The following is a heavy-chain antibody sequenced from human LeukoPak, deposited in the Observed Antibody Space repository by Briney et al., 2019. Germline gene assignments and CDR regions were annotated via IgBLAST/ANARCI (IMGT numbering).Heavy chain of an antibody. V-gene: IGHV4-30-4*01. CDR2: IYYSGST. CDR1: GGSISSGDYY. CDR3: ASIAAAGIFLDY. Sequence: PSQTLSLTCTVSGGSISSGDYYWSWIRQPPGKGLEWIGYIYYSGSTYYNPSLKSRVTISVDTSKNQFSLKLSSVTAADTAVYYCASIAAAGIFLDYWGQGTLVTVSS. J-gene: IGHJ4*02. D-gene: IGHD6-13*01.